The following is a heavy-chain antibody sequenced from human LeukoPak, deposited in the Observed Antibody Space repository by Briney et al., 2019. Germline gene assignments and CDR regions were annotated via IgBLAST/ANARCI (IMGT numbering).Heavy chain of an antibody. CDR3: AREGVPGDYFDY. Sequence: PGGSLRLSCAASGFTLSSYAMDWVRQALGKGLEWVAVISYDGSNKYYADSVKGRFTISRDNSKNTLYLQMNSLRAEDTAVYYCAREGVPGDYFDYWSQGTLVTVSS. CDR1: GFTLSSYA. D-gene: IGHD7-27*01. J-gene: IGHJ4*02. V-gene: IGHV3-30-3*01. CDR2: ISYDGSNK.